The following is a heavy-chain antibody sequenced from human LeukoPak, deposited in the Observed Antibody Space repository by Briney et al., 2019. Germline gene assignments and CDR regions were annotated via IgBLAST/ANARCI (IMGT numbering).Heavy chain of an antibody. V-gene: IGHV3-7*01. Sequence: GGSLRVSCVASGFNFGDYWMSWVRQAPGKGLEFVGNIEDDGDQKNYVDSVKGRFTISRDNVKNSLYLQMNSLRVEDTAVYYCARDIIRGQSDFDSWGQGVLVTVSS. CDR2: IEDDGDQK. CDR1: GFNFGDYW. D-gene: IGHD5-12*01. CDR3: ARDIIRGQSDFDS. J-gene: IGHJ4*02.